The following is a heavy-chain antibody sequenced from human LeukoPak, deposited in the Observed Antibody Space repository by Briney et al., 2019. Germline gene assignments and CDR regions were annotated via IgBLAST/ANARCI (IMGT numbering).Heavy chain of an antibody. CDR1: GGSISSYY. CDR3: ARRGNYGDYSIDY. D-gene: IGHD4-17*01. Sequence: SETPSLTCTVSGGSISSYYWSWIRQPPGKGLEWIGYIYYSGSTNYNPSLKSRVTISVDTSKNQFSLKLSSVTAADTAVYYCARRGNYGDYSIDYWGQGTLVTVSS. J-gene: IGHJ4*02. CDR2: IYYSGST. V-gene: IGHV4-59*08.